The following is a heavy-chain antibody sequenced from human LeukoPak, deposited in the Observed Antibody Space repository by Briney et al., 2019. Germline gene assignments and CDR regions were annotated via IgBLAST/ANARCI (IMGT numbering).Heavy chain of an antibody. J-gene: IGHJ4*02. CDR1: GGSFSDYY. D-gene: IGHD3-22*01. CDR2: INHSGST. V-gene: IGHV4-34*01. CDR3: ARIDYDSSGYYSHYFDY. Sequence: PSETLSLTCAVYGGSFSDYYWSWIRQPPGKGLEWIGEINHSGSTNYNPSLKSRVTISVDTSKNQFSLKLSSVTAADTAVYYCARIDYDSSGYYSHYFDYWGQGTLATVSS.